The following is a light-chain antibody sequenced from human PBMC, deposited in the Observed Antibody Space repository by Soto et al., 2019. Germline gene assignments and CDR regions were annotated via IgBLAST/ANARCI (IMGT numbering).Light chain of an antibody. Sequence: QSVLTQPPSVSAAPGQTVTISCSGSRSNIGNNYVSWYQQLPGTAPKLLIFDNSNRPSGIPARFSGSRSGTSATLGITGLQTGDEADYYCGSWDNSLRLYVFGSGTKVTVL. CDR2: DNS. J-gene: IGLJ1*01. CDR3: GSWDNSLRLYV. V-gene: IGLV1-51*01. CDR1: RSNIGNNY.